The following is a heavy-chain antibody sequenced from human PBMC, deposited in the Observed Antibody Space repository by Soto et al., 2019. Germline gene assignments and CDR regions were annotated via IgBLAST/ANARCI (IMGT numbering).Heavy chain of an antibody. CDR2: TYYRSRWYN. J-gene: IGHJ6*03. Sequence: SQTLSLTCAISGDSVSSNSAAWTWIRLSPSRGLEWLARTYYRSRWYNDYAVSVRSRITVNPDTSKNQFSLQLTSVTPEDTAVYYCAGTTSHQWYYMYVWGKGTTVTVSS. CDR3: AGTTSHQWYYMYV. CDR1: GDSVSSNSAA. D-gene: IGHD1-7*01. V-gene: IGHV6-1*01.